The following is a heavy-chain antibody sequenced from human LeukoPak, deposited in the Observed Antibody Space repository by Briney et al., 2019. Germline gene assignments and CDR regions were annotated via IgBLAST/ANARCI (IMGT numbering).Heavy chain of an antibody. J-gene: IGHJ4*02. CDR1: GYTLTELS. CDR3: ATGVGITGTKGGGPFGY. V-gene: IGHV1-24*01. Sequence: ASVKVSCKVSGYTLTELSMHWVRQSPGKGLEWMGGFDPEDGETIYAQKFQGRVTMTEDTSTDTAYMELSSLRSEDTAVYYCATGVGITGTKGGGPFGYWGQGTLVTVSS. CDR2: FDPEDGET. D-gene: IGHD1-7*01.